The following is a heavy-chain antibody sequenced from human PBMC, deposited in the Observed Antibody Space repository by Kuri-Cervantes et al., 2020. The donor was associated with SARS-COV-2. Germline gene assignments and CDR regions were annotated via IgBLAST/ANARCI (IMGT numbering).Heavy chain of an antibody. Sequence: GESLKISCEVSGFLFSASAIHWVRQGSGKGLEWVGRVRGKANNYATAYAASVRGRFTISRDDSKNTLYLQMNSLKTEDTAVYYCTTEPPVYSGYEHFDYWGQGTLVTVSS. D-gene: IGHD5-12*01. J-gene: IGHJ4*02. CDR2: VRGKANNYAT. V-gene: IGHV3-73*01. CDR1: GFLFSASA. CDR3: TTEPPVYSGYEHFDY.